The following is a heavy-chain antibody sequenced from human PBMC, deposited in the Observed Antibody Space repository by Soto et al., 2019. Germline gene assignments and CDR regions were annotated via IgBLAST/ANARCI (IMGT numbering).Heavy chain of an antibody. CDR3: ARDLGIDP. Sequence: GGSVKGSCKGFGGTFSSYTISWVRQAPGQGLEWMGRIIPILGIANYAQKFQGRVTITADKSTSTAYMELSSLRSEDTAVYYCARDLGIDPWGQGTLVTVSS. J-gene: IGHJ5*02. CDR2: IIPILGIA. CDR1: GGTFSSYT. V-gene: IGHV1-69*04. D-gene: IGHD6-13*01.